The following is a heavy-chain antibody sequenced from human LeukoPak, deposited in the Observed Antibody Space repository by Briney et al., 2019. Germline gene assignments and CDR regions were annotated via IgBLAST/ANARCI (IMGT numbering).Heavy chain of an antibody. Sequence: PSETLSLTCTVSGSISSSSYHWGWIRQPPGKGLEYIGSIDHSGSTYYNPSLKSRVTISVDTSKNQLSLKLSSVTAADTAVYYCARRKAVADGWFDPWGQGTLVAVSS. CDR3: ARRKAVADGWFDP. D-gene: IGHD6-19*01. V-gene: IGHV4-39*01. J-gene: IGHJ5*02. CDR1: GSISSSSYH. CDR2: IDHSGST.